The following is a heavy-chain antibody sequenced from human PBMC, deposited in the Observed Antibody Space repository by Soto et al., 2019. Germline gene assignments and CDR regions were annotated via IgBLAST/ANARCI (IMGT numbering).Heavy chain of an antibody. CDR1: GGSFSGYY. D-gene: IGHD1-26*01. Sequence: SQTLSLTCAVYGGSFSGYYWSWIRQPPGKGLEWIGEINHSGSTNYNPSLKSRVTISVDTSKNQFSLKLSSVTAADTAVYYCARLYGGATKQLDYWGQGTLVTVSS. CDR2: INHSGST. V-gene: IGHV4-34*01. J-gene: IGHJ4*02. CDR3: ARLYGGATKQLDY.